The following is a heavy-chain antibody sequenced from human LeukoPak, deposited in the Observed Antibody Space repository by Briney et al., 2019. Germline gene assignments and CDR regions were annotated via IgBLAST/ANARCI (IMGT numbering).Heavy chain of an antibody. D-gene: IGHD5-12*01. CDR2: ISGSGGST. V-gene: IGHV3-23*01. Sequence: GGSLRLSCAASGFTFSSYAMSWVRQAPGKGLEWVSAISGSGGSTYYADSVKGRFTIAKDNYNNTLYLQINSLRAEDTAVYYWAKDVRLRSHDYWGQGTLVTVSS. CDR1: GFTFSSYA. CDR3: AKDVRLRSHDY. J-gene: IGHJ4*02.